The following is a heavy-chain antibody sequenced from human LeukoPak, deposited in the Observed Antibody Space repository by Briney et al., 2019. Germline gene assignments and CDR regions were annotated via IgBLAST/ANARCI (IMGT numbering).Heavy chain of an antibody. CDR2: INSGGST. CDR3: AKDMVRGVRCYYYGMDV. J-gene: IGHJ6*02. D-gene: IGHD3-10*01. V-gene: IGHV3-53*01. Sequence: GGSLILSCGGSGFTGSTNYMSWVRQAPGKGLEWVSVINSGGSTYYADSVKGRFTISRDNSKNTLYLQMNSLRAEDTAVYYCAKDMVRGVRCYYYGMDVWGQGTTVTVSS. CDR1: GFTGSTNY.